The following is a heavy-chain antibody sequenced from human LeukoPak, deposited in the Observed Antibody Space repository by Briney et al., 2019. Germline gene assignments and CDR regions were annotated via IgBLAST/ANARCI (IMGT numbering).Heavy chain of an antibody. D-gene: IGHD3-9*01. CDR1: GFTFSSYA. Sequence: PGGSLRLSCAATGFTFSSYAIHWVRQAPGMGLEYVSAINSNGGATYYANSVRGRFTISRENSKNTVYLQLGSLRTEDTAVYYCARAALRNFGWPGAWFDPWGQGTLVTVSS. CDR3: ARAALRNFGWPGAWFDP. V-gene: IGHV3-64*01. J-gene: IGHJ5*02. CDR2: INSNGGAT.